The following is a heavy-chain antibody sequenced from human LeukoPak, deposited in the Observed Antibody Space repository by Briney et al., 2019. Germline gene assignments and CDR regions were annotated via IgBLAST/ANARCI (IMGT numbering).Heavy chain of an antibody. J-gene: IGHJ4*02. V-gene: IGHV4-38-2*02. Sequence: SETLSLTCTVSGYSISSGYYWGWIRQPPGKGLEWIGGIYYSGSTYYNPSLKSRVTMSIDTSKNQFSLKLSSLTAADTAMYYCARHFSRVSSTTDYWGQGTLVTVSS. CDR2: IYYSGST. CDR3: ARHFSRVSSTTDY. CDR1: GYSISSGYY. D-gene: IGHD6-13*01.